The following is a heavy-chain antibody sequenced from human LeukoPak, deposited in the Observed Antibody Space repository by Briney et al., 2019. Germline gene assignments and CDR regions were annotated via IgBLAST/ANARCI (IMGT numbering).Heavy chain of an antibody. D-gene: IGHD3-22*01. Sequence: SETLSLTCTVSGGSISSGGYYWSWIRQHPGKGLEWMGYIYYSGSTYYNPSLKSRVTISVDTSKNQFSLKLSSVTAADTAVYYCARKIGEGYYDSSGYSPSYGMDVWGQGTTVTVSS. CDR3: ARKIGEGYYDSSGYSPSYGMDV. J-gene: IGHJ6*02. CDR1: GGSISSGGYY. CDR2: IYYSGST. V-gene: IGHV4-31*03.